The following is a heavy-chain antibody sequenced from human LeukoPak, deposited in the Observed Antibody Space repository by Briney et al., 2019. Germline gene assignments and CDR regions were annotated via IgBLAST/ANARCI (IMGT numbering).Heavy chain of an antibody. D-gene: IGHD3-22*01. CDR1: GFTFSSYA. V-gene: IGHV3-23*01. Sequence: PGGSLRLSCAASGFTFSSYAMSWVRQAPGKGLEWVSAISGIGDIIFYADSVKGRFTISRDNSKNTLYLQMSSLRAEDTAVYYCAKETPMTGHAFDVWGQGTMVTVSS. CDR3: AKETPMTGHAFDV. J-gene: IGHJ3*01. CDR2: ISGIGDII.